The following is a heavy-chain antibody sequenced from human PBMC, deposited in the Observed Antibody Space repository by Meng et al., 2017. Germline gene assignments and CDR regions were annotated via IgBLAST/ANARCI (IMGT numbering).Heavy chain of an antibody. CDR3: ARAATVVTFPYWYFDL. J-gene: IGHJ2*01. D-gene: IGHD4-23*01. Sequence: GGPLRLFCAASVFTLSSYEMSWVRQAPGKGLEWVSYICSGSTIYYADSVKGRFTISRDNAKNSLYLQMNSLRAEDTAVYYCARAATVVTFPYWYFDLWGRGTLVTVSS. V-gene: IGHV3-48*03. CDR1: VFTLSSYE. CDR2: ICSGSTI.